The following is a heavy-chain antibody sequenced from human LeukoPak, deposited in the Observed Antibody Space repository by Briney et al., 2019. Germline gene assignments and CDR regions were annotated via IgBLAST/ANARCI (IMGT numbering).Heavy chain of an antibody. V-gene: IGHV4-39*01. Sequence: SETLSLTCTVSGGSISSSSYYWGWIRQPPGKGLEWIGSIYYSGSTYYNPSLKSRLTMSVNTSKNQLSLKLSSVTAADTAVYYCASSRGYYYVCDYWGQGTLVTVSS. CDR3: ASSRGYYYVCDY. CDR1: GGSISSSSYY. D-gene: IGHD3-22*01. CDR2: IYYSGST. J-gene: IGHJ4*02.